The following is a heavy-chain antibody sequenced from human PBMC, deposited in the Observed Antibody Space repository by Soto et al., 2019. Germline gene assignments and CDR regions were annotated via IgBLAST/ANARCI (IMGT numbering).Heavy chain of an antibody. CDR2: IGGSGDST. Sequence: PGGSLRLSCSASGFTFSSYAMSWVRQAPGKGLEWVSGIGGSGDSTYYADSVKGRFTISRDNSKNTLYMQMNSLRAEDTAIYYCALGYSYAPFDPWGQGTLVTVSS. V-gene: IGHV3-23*01. CDR1: GFTFSSYA. D-gene: IGHD5-18*01. J-gene: IGHJ5*02. CDR3: ALGYSYAPFDP.